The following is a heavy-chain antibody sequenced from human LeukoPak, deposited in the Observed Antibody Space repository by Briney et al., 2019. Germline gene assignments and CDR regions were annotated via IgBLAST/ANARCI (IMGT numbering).Heavy chain of an antibody. CDR3: VRGLATIDY. CDR1: GFNFISYW. V-gene: IGHV3-7*01. D-gene: IGHD5-12*01. J-gene: IGHJ4*02. CDR2: INEDGSED. Sequence: GGSLRLSCATSGFNFISYWVTRVRQAPGKGLECVANINEDGSEDFYVDSVKGRFTISRDNTMNSLYLQMNSLRAEDTALYYCVRGLATIDYWGQGTLVTVSS.